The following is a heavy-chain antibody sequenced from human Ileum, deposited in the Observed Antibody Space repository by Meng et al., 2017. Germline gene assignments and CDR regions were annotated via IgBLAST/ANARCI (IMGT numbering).Heavy chain of an antibody. CDR2: INPSGGST. D-gene: IGHD3-10*01. V-gene: IGHV1-46*01. J-gene: IGHJ4*02. CDR3: ARDFGRPMDFDY. Sequence: VKLGEAGAEVKKPGASVKVSCKASGYTFTSYYMHWVRQAPGQGLEWMGIINPSGGSTSYAQKFQGRVTMTRDTSTSTVYMELSSLRSDDTAVYYCARDFGRPMDFDYWGQGTLVTVSS. CDR1: GYTFTSYY.